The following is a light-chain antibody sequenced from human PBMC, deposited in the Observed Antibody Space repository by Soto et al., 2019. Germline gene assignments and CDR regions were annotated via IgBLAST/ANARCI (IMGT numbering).Light chain of an antibody. J-gene: IGLJ2*01. Sequence: QLVLSQSPSASGTPGQRVTISCSGSRSNIGSNTVNWYQQLPGTAPKLLIYSNNQRPSGVPDRFSGSKSGTSASLAVRGLQSEDEADYYCAAWDDSLNGHVVFGGGTKLTVL. CDR1: RSNIGSNT. CDR3: AAWDDSLNGHVV. V-gene: IGLV1-44*01. CDR2: SNN.